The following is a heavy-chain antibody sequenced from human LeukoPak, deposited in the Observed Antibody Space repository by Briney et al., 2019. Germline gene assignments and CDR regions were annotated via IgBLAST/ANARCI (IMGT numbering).Heavy chain of an antibody. CDR1: GFTFSRYW. CDR2: INSDGSST. CDR3: ARDRPNYYGSGSYYIPFDY. V-gene: IGHV3-74*01. D-gene: IGHD3-10*01. Sequence: GGSLRLSCAASGFTFSRYWMHWVRQAPGKGLVWVSHINSDGSSTSYADSVKGRFTISRDNAKNTLYLQMNSLRAEDTAVYYCARDRPNYYGSGSYYIPFDYWGQGTLVTVSS. J-gene: IGHJ4*02.